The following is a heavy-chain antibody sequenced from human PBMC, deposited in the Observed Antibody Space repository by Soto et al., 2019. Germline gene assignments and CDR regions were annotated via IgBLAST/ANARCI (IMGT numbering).Heavy chain of an antibody. V-gene: IGHV3-64D*06. CDR1: GFIFSEST. D-gene: IGHD2-15*01. Sequence: PGGSLRLSCSASGFIFSESTIYWVRQVPGKGLEAISAVSTSGRSTYYADSVKDRFTISRDNSKNTLFLQMGSLGPEDTAIYYCVKQAHGLDGVAFDYWGQGTQVTVSS. J-gene: IGHJ4*02. CDR2: VSTSGRST. CDR3: VKQAHGLDGVAFDY.